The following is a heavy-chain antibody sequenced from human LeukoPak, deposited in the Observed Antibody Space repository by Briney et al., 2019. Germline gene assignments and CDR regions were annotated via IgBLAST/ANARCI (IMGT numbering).Heavy chain of an antibody. CDR3: ARVGRDYGGNRFSDY. CDR2: ISAYNGDI. Sequence: ASVKVSCKASGYTFTSSGVSWVRQAPGQGLEWMGWISAYNGDINYAQKFQGRVTMTTDTSTSTAYMELRSLRSDDTAIYCCARVGRDYGGNRFSDYWGQGTLVTVSS. D-gene: IGHD4-23*01. CDR1: GYTFTSSG. J-gene: IGHJ4*02. V-gene: IGHV1-18*01.